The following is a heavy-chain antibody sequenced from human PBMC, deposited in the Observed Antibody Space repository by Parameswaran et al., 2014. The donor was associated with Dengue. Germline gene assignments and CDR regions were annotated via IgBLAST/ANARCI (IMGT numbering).Heavy chain of an antibody. J-gene: IGHJ1*01. Sequence: WVRQAPGQGLEWMGGINPIFSTANYAQKFQDRVTITADESTSTAYMELSSLRSEDTAVYYCARDLIPVTRGAEYFQYWGQGTLVTVSS. V-gene: IGHV1-69*01. CDR3: ARDLIPVTRGAEYFQY. CDR2: INPIFSTA. D-gene: IGHD4-17*01.